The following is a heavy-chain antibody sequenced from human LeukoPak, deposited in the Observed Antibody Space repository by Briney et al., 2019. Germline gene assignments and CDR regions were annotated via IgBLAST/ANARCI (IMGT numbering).Heavy chain of an antibody. D-gene: IGHD2/OR15-2a*01. CDR3: ARGFYPEPWTDAFDI. CDR2: IKQAGSEK. Sequence: GGSLRLSCAASGFTFSSYWMTWVRQAPGKGLEWVANIKQAGSEKYYVDSVKGRFTISRDNAKNSLYLQMDSLRAEDTAVYYCARGFYPEPWTDAFDIWGQGTMVTVSS. CDR1: GFTFSSYW. V-gene: IGHV3-7*01. J-gene: IGHJ3*02.